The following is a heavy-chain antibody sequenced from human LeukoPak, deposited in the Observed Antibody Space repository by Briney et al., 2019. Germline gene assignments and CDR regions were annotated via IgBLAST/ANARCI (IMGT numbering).Heavy chain of an antibody. J-gene: IGHJ4*02. CDR2: IIPILGIA. V-gene: IGHV1-69*04. Sequence: SVKVSCKASGGTFSSYAISWVRQAPGQGLEWMGRIIPILGIANYAQKFQGRVTITADKSTSTAYMELSSLRSEDTAVYYCARVGAAAGTLYFDYWGQGTLSPSPQ. D-gene: IGHD6-13*01. CDR1: GGTFSSYA. CDR3: ARVGAAAGTLYFDY.